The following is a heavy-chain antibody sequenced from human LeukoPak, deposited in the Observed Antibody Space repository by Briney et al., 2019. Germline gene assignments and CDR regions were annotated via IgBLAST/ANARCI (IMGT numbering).Heavy chain of an antibody. V-gene: IGHV4-34*01. CDR1: GGSFSGYY. Sequence: SETLSLTCAVYGGSFSGYYWSWIRQPPGKGLEWIGEINHSGSTNYNQSLKSRVTISVDTSKNQFSLKLSSVTAADTAVYYCARGRNIVVVPAAPKRYFDYWGQGTLVTVSS. CDR3: ARGRNIVVVPAAPKRYFDY. J-gene: IGHJ4*02. CDR2: INHSGST. D-gene: IGHD2-2*01.